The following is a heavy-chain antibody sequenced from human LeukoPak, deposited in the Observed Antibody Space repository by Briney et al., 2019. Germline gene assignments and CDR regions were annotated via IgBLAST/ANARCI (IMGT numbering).Heavy chain of an antibody. D-gene: IGHD6-19*01. Sequence: GGSLRLSCTASGFTFSSYSMNWVRQAPGKGLQWVSYISSSGSTKYYADSVKGRFTISRDNAKNSLYLQMNSLRAEDTAVYYCARESTVAAYFDYWGQGTLVTVSS. J-gene: IGHJ4*02. CDR1: GFTFSSYS. CDR2: ISSSGSTK. V-gene: IGHV3-48*04. CDR3: ARESTVAAYFDY.